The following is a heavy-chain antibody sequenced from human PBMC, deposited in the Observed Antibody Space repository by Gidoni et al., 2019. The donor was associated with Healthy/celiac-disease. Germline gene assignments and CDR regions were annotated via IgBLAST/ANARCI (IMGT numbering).Heavy chain of an antibody. CDR2: ISGSGGST. V-gene: IGHV3-23*01. D-gene: IGHD2-2*03. J-gene: IGHJ4*02. Sequence: EVQLLESVGGLVQPGGSLRLSCAASGFTFSSYAMSWVRQAPGKGLEWVSAISGSGGSTYYADSVKGRFTISRDNSKNTLYLQMNSLRAEDTAVYYCAKTDGYCSSTSCYSPKYYFDYWGQGTLVTVSS. CDR1: GFTFSSYA. CDR3: AKTDGYCSSTSCYSPKYYFDY.